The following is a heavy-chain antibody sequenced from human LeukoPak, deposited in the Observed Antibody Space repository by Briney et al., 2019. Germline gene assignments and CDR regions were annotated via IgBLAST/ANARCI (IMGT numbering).Heavy chain of an antibody. CDR1: GFTFSDYS. Sequence: GGSLRLSCAASGFTFSDYSMNWVRQAPGKRPEWVSSISGSSTFIYYADSVRGRFTISRDNAKNSLYLQMNSLRVEDTAVYYCASYLYWWSDLGYWGQGTLVTVSS. V-gene: IGHV3-21*01. J-gene: IGHJ4*02. CDR2: ISGSSTFI. D-gene: IGHD2-8*02. CDR3: ASYLYWWSDLGY.